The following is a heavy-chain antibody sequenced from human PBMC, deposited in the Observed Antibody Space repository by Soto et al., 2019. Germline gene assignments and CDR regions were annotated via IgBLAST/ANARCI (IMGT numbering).Heavy chain of an antibody. CDR1: GFTFSRYG. D-gene: IGHD1-26*01. CDR2: IWYDGSNK. CDR3: ARDGVGNWFDP. J-gene: IGHJ5*02. V-gene: IGHV3-30*19. Sequence: QVQLVESGGGVVQPGKSLRLSCAASGFTFSRYGMHWVRQAPGKGLEWVAVIWYDGSNKYYADSVKGRFTISRDNSKNTLYLQMNSLRAEDTAVYYCARDGVGNWFDPWGQGTLVTVSS.